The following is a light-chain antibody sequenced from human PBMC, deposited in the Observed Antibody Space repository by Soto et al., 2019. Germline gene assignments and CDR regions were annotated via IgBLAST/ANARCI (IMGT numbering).Light chain of an antibody. CDR3: QQYNNWPFT. J-gene: IGKJ5*01. V-gene: IGKV3D-15*01. CDR2: GAS. Sequence: EIVLTQSPGTLSLSPGERATLSCSXSQSVRSNFLAWYQQKPGQAPRLXIYGASNRATGIPDRFSGSGSGTEFTLTISSLQSEDFAVYYCQQYNNWPFTFGQGTRLEIK. CDR1: QSVRSN.